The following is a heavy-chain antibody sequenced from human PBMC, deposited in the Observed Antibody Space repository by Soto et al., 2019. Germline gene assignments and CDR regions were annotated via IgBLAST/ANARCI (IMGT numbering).Heavy chain of an antibody. CDR3: ARGRYRARAKKNENYYYYGMDV. J-gene: IGHJ6*02. D-gene: IGHD3-16*02. Sequence: PSETLSLTCAVYGGSFSGYYWSWIRQPPGKGLEWIGEINHSGSTNYNPSLKSRVTISVDTSKNQFSLKLSSVTAADTAVYYCARGRYRARAKKNENYYYYGMDVWGQGTTVTVSS. CDR2: INHSGST. V-gene: IGHV4-34*01. CDR1: GGSFSGYY.